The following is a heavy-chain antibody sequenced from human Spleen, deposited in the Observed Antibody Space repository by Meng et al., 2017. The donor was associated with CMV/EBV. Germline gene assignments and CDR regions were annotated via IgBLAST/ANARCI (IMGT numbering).Heavy chain of an antibody. CDR2: ISYDGGNK. V-gene: IGHV3-30-3*01. J-gene: IGHJ4*02. CDR3: ARGPDYYASGSHFFDF. D-gene: IGHD3-10*01. Sequence: FTFSRYAMHWVRQAPGKGLDWVSIISYDGGNKYYADSVKGRFTISRDNSKNTLFLDMSSLRPEDTAVYYCARGPDYYASGSHFFDFWGQGTLVTVSS. CDR1: FTFSRYA.